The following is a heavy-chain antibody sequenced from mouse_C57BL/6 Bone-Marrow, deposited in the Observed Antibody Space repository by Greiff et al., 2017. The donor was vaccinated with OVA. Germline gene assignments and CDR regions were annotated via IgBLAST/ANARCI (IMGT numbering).Heavy chain of an antibody. Sequence: EVQLQQSGPVLVKPGASVKMSCKASGYTFTDYYMNWVKQSHGKSLEWIGVINPYNGGTSYNQKFKGKATLTVDKSSSTAYMEINSLTSEDSAVYYCARRFPYYGSSYPAWFAYWGQGTLVTVSA. D-gene: IGHD1-1*01. J-gene: IGHJ3*01. CDR2: INPYNGGT. CDR3: ARRFPYYGSSYPAWFAY. V-gene: IGHV1-19*01. CDR1: GYTFTDYY.